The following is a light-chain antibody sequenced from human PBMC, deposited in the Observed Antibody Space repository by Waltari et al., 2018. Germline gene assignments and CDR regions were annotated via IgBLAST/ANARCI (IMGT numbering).Light chain of an antibody. CDR3: QQRRNWPLT. Sequence: DIVLTQSPVILSLSPGERASLSCRASQSVTNSLAWYQQKPGQAPRLLIYDTSNRATGIPARFSGSGFGTDFTLTISSLEPEDFAVYYCQQRRNWPLTFGGGTKVEIK. CDR1: QSVTNS. J-gene: IGKJ4*01. V-gene: IGKV3-11*01. CDR2: DTS.